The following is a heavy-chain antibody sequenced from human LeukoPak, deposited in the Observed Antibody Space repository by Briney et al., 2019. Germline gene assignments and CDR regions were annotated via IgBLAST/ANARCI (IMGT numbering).Heavy chain of an antibody. D-gene: IGHD5-18*01. Sequence: GGSLRLSCAASGFTFSSYSMNWVRQAPGKGLEWVSSISGSSKYMYYADSVKGRFTISRDNAKYSLYLQVNSLRVEDTAVYYCARVRELIQLLDAFDIWGHGTMVTVSS. V-gene: IGHV3-21*01. CDR1: GFTFSSYS. CDR3: ARVRELIQLLDAFDI. CDR2: ISGSSKYM. J-gene: IGHJ3*02.